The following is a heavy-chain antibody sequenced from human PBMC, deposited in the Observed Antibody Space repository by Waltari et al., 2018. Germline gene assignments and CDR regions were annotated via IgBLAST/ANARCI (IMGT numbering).Heavy chain of an antibody. D-gene: IGHD3-10*01. V-gene: IGHV3-74*01. CDR3: ASNGSGSYYNL. J-gene: IGHJ4*02. CDR2: IKGEGISI. CDR1: EFTFRDYW. Sequence: EVQLVESGGGLVQPGGSLRLSCAASEFTFRDYWMHWVRQAPGKGLVWVSRIKGEGISITYADSGKGRFTISRDNADNTLYLQMTSLGDEDTAIYYCASNGSGSYYNLWGQGTLVTVSS.